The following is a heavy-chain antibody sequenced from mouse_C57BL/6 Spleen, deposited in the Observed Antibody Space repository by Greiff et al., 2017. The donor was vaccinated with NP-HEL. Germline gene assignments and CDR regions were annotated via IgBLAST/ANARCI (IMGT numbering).Heavy chain of an antibody. CDR1: GYSITSGYY. Sequence: ESGPGLVKPSQSLSLTCSVTGYSITSGYYWNWIRQFPGNKLEWMGYISYDGSNNYNPSLKNRISITRDTSKNQFFLKLNSVTTEDTATYYCARFYGSSPYYAMDYWGQGTSVTVSS. V-gene: IGHV3-6*01. D-gene: IGHD1-1*01. CDR3: ARFYGSSPYYAMDY. CDR2: ISYDGSN. J-gene: IGHJ4*01.